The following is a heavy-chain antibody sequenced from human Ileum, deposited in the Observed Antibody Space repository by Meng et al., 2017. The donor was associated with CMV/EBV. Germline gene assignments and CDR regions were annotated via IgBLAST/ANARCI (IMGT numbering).Heavy chain of an antibody. Sequence: RGVGVGWIRQPPGKALEWLALIYWNDDKRYSPSLKSRLTITKDTSKNQVVLTMTNMDPVDTATYYCALLGYCSSTSCYGGQENWFDPWGQGTLVTVSS. CDR2: IYWNDDK. V-gene: IGHV2-5*01. J-gene: IGHJ5*02. CDR1: RGVG. CDR3: ALLGYCSSTSCYGGQENWFDP. D-gene: IGHD2-2*01.